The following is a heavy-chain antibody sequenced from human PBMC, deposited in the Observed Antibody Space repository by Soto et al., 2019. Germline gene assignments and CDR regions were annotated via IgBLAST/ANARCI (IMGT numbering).Heavy chain of an antibody. Sequence: GGSLRLSCAASGFTFSSYSMNWVRQAPGKGLEWVSSISSSSSYIYYADSVKGRFTISRDNAKNSLYLQMNSLRAEDTAVYYCARDHWAFDSNYWFDPWGQGTLVTVSS. J-gene: IGHJ5*02. D-gene: IGHD4-4*01. CDR1: GFTFSSYS. CDR2: ISSSSSYI. CDR3: ARDHWAFDSNYWFDP. V-gene: IGHV3-21*01.